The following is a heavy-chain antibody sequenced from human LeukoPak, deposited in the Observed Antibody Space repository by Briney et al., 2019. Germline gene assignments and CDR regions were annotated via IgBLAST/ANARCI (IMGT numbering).Heavy chain of an antibody. Sequence: PGGSLRLSCAASGFTFSSYAMSWVRQAPGKGLEWVSAISGSGGSTYYADSVKGRFTISRDNSKNTLYLQMNSLRAEDTAVYYCAAENSSGWYDYYYGMDVWGQGTTVTVSS. V-gene: IGHV3-23*01. J-gene: IGHJ6*02. D-gene: IGHD6-19*01. CDR1: GFTFSSYA. CDR2: ISGSGGST. CDR3: AAENSSGWYDYYYGMDV.